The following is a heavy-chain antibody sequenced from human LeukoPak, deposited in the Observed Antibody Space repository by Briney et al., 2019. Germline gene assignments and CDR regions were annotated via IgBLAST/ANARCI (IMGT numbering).Heavy chain of an antibody. CDR3: ARQEGDIVVVVAATFDP. J-gene: IGHJ5*02. D-gene: IGHD2-15*01. V-gene: IGHV5-10-1*01. Sequence: GESLKISCQGSGYSFTSYWISWVRQLPGKGLEWMGRIDPSDSYTNYSPSFQGHVTISADKSISTAYLQWSSLKASDTAMYYCARQEGDIVVVVAATFDPWGQGTLVTVSS. CDR2: IDPSDSYT. CDR1: GYSFTSYW.